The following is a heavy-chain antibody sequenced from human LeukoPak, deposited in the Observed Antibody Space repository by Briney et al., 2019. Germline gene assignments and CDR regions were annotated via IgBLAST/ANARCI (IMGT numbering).Heavy chain of an antibody. CDR2: ISSSSSTI. Sequence: GGSLRLSCAASGFTFSSYSMNWVRQAPGKGLEWVSYISSSSSTIYYADSVKGRFTISRDNAKNSLYLQMNSLRAEDTAVYYCARDHITIFGVVTQNWFDPWGQGTLVTVSS. CDR1: GFTFSSYS. CDR3: ARDHITIFGVVTQNWFDP. J-gene: IGHJ5*02. D-gene: IGHD3-3*01. V-gene: IGHV3-48*01.